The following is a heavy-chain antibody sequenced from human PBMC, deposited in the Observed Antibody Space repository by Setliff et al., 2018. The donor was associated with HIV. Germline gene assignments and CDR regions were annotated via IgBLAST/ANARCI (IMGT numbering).Heavy chain of an antibody. CDR3: AREPPEVTITTHKLDI. CDR2: IHPYTGDT. Sequence: GASVKVSCKAFGYAFSSYGINWLRQAPGQGLEWVGWIHPYTGDTDQGQKVQGRLTMTTDTSTNKAYMELTSLRSDDTAVYFCAREPPEVTITTHKLDIWGQGTMVTVSS. CDR1: GYAFSSYG. D-gene: IGHD1-1*01. J-gene: IGHJ3*02. V-gene: IGHV1-18*01.